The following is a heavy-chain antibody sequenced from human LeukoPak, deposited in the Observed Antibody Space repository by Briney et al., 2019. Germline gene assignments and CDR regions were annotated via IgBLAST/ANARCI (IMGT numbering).Heavy chain of an antibody. D-gene: IGHD6-13*01. V-gene: IGHV1-2*02. J-gene: IGHJ6*02. Sequence: ASVKVSCTPSGYTLTSSNMHWVPQAPGLGLEWMGWLNPNSVGTNYAQTFQGRVTMTRDTPISTAYMELSRLRSDDTAVYYCARQPGAGTNYSYYGMDVWGQGTTVTVSS. CDR2: LNPNSVGT. CDR3: ARQPGAGTNYSYYGMDV. CDR1: GYTLTSSN.